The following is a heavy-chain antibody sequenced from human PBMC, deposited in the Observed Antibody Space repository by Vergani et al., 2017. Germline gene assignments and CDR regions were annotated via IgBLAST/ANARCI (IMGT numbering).Heavy chain of an antibody. J-gene: IGHJ4*02. Sequence: EVQLVESGGGLVKPGGSLRLSCAASGFTFSSYSMNWVRQAPGKGLEWVSSISSISSYIFYADSVKGRFTISRDNAKNSLYLQMNSLRAEDTAVYYCARDEARTRGXFDYWGQGTLVTVSS. CDR3: ARDEARTRGXFDY. V-gene: IGHV3-21*01. CDR1: GFTFSSYS. D-gene: IGHD1-26*01. CDR2: ISSISSYI.